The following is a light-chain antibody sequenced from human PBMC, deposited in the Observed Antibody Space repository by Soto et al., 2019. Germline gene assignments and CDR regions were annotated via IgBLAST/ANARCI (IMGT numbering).Light chain of an antibody. CDR2: DAS. CDR3: QQRSNWPSIT. J-gene: IGKJ5*01. CDR1: QSVSSY. Sequence: EIVLTQSPATLSLSPGERATLSCRASQSVSSYLAWYQQKPGQAPRLLIYDASNRATGIPARLSGSGSGTDFTLTISSLEPEDFEVYYCQQRSNWPSITFGQGTRLEIK. V-gene: IGKV3-11*01.